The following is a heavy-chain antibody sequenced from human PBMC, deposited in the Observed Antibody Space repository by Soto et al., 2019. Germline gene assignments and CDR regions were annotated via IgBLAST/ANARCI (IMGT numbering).Heavy chain of an antibody. CDR2: INPNSGGT. CDR3: ARGHSTYYYSMDV. Sequence: ASVKVSCKASGGTFSSYAISWVRQAPGQGLEWMGWINPNSGGTNYAQKFQGRVTMTRDTSISTAYMELSRLRSDDTAVYYCARGHSTYYYSMDVWGQGTTVTVSS. V-gene: IGHV1-2*02. CDR1: GGTFSSYA. D-gene: IGHD2-2*01. J-gene: IGHJ6*02.